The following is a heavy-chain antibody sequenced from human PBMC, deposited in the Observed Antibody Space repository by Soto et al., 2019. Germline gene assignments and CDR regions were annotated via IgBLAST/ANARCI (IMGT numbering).Heavy chain of an antibody. CDR3: ARMYYYDSSGYYFPLYFDY. D-gene: IGHD3-22*01. CDR2: INAGNGNT. Sequence: ASVKVSCKAPGYTFTSYAMHWVRQAPGQRLEWMGWINAGNGNTKYSQKFQGRVTITRDTSASTAYMELSSLRSEDTAVYYCARMYYYDSSGYYFPLYFDYWGQGTLVTVSS. J-gene: IGHJ4*02. V-gene: IGHV1-3*01. CDR1: GYTFTSYA.